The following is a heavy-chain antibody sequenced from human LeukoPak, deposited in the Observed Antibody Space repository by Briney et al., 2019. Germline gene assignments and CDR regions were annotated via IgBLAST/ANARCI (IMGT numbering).Heavy chain of an antibody. D-gene: IGHD1-26*01. J-gene: IGHJ5*02. V-gene: IGHV3-64*01. Sequence: GGSLRLSCAASGFTFSTYAMHWVRQAPGKGLEYVSGISGNGGNTYYTNSVKGRFTTSRDNSKNTLYLQMGSLRAEDMAVYYCARASYSGSNRWFDPWGQGTLVTVSS. CDR1: GFTFSTYA. CDR2: ISGNGGNT. CDR3: ARASYSGSNRWFDP.